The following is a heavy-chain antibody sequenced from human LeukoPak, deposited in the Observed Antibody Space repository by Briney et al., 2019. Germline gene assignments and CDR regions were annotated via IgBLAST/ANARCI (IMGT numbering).Heavy chain of an antibody. J-gene: IGHJ4*02. CDR2: INHSGST. CDR1: AFTFSTYS. CDR3: ARQYYYDNSGYLFDY. Sequence: GSLRLSCAASAFTFSTYSMNWIRQPPGKGLEWIGEINHSGSTNYNPSLKSRVTISVDTSKNQFSLKLTSVTAADTAVYYCARQYYYDNSGYLFDYWGQGTLVTVSS. D-gene: IGHD3-22*01. V-gene: IGHV4-34*01.